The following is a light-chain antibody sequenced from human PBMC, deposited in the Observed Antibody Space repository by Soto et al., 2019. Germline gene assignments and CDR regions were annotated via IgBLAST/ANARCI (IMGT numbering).Light chain of an antibody. Sequence: QSALTQPASVSGSPGQSITISCTGTSSDVGGYNYVSWYQQHPGKAPKLMIYEVSNRPSGVSNRFFGSKSGNTASLTISGLHTEDEADYYCSSFTSINTWVFGGGTKVTVL. J-gene: IGLJ3*02. V-gene: IGLV2-14*01. CDR3: SSFTSINTWV. CDR2: EVS. CDR1: SSDVGGYNY.